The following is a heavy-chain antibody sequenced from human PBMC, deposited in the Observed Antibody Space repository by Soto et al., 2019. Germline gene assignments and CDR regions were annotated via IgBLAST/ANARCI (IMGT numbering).Heavy chain of an antibody. CDR1: GHSVTNYF. Sequence: PSETLSLTCTVSGHSVTNYFWSWMRQPPGKGLEWIGHMYHGGRTNYSPSLKSRVTMSLDSSKNQFSLNLSSVTAADTAVYFCARDPGYCTNGVCPIFDFWGQGVLVTVSS. D-gene: IGHD2-8*01. CDR3: ARDPGYCTNGVCPIFDF. V-gene: IGHV4-59*02. CDR2: MYHGGRT. J-gene: IGHJ4*02.